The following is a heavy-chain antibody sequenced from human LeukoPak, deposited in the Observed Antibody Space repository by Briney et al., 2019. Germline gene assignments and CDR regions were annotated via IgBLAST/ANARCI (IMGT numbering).Heavy chain of an antibody. D-gene: IGHD6-19*01. Sequence: GGSLRLTCAASGFTFGTHAMSWVRQAPGKGLEWVSAISGSGSSTYYADSVKGRFTISRYNSKNTLYLQMNTLSAEDTALYYCAKDSTYSSGWPHYFDYWGQGTLVTVSS. V-gene: IGHV3-23*01. J-gene: IGHJ4*02. CDR3: AKDSTYSSGWPHYFDY. CDR2: ISGSGSST. CDR1: GFTFGTHA.